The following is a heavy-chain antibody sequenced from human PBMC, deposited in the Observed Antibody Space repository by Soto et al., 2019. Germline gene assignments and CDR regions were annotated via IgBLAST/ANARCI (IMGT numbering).Heavy chain of an antibody. CDR1: GYTFTGYY. D-gene: IGHD2-2*01. Sequence: SVKVCCEASGYTFTGYYMHWVRQAPGQGLEWMGWINPNSGGTNYAQKFQGRVTMTRDTSISTAYMELSRLRSDDTAVYYCAGRAAVVVPAATGLDPWGQRTLVTV. V-gene: IGHV1-2*02. CDR2: INPNSGGT. CDR3: AGRAAVVVPAATGLDP. J-gene: IGHJ5*02.